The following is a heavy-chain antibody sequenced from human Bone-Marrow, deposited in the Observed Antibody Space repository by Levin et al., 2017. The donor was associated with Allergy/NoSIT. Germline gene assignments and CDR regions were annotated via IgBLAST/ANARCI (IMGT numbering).Heavy chain of an antibody. Sequence: PSETLSLTCTASGGSISSSDYYWGWIRQPPGKGLEWIGSTVYYSGTTYYNPSLKSRVTISIATSKNQLSLNLRSVTDADTAVYYCARHVLGDIVVHFDSWGQGTLLTVSS. V-gene: IGHV4-39*01. CDR3: ARHVLGDIVVHFDS. J-gene: IGHJ4*02. CDR1: GGSISSSDYY. CDR2: TVYYSGTT. D-gene: IGHD5-12*01.